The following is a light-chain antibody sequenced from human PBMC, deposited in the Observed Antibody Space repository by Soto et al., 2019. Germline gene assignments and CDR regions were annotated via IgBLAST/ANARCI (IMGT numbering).Light chain of an antibody. V-gene: IGKV1-5*03. CDR2: NAS. CDR1: QSISPW. Sequence: DIQRTQSPSTLSASVGDSVTITCRARQSISPWLAWYQQKPGKAPTLLIYNASSLEGGVPSRFSGSGSGTDFNITISSLQPDDFATYYCQQYNTYPLTFGGGTTVEIK. CDR3: QQYNTYPLT. J-gene: IGKJ4*01.